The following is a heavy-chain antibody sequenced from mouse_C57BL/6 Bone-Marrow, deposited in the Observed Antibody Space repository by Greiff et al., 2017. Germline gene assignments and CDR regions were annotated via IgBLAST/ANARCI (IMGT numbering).Heavy chain of an antibody. CDR2: ILPGSGST. Sequence: QVQLQQSGAELMKPGASVKLSCKATGYTFTGYWIEWVKQRPGHGLEWIGEILPGSGSTNYNEKFKGKGTFLAATSSNTAYMHLSNLTTEDSAISYCARGEVWAAWFAYWGQGTLVTVSA. CDR1: GYTFTGYW. D-gene: IGHD2-10*02. V-gene: IGHV1-9*01. J-gene: IGHJ3*01. CDR3: ARGEVWAAWFAY.